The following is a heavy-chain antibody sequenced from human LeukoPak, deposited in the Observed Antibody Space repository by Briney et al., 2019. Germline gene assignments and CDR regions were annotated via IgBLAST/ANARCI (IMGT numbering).Heavy chain of an antibody. Sequence: SETLPLTCTVSGGYISNYYWTWIQQPPGKGLEWIGYISYNGNTNYKPSLKSRHSLSIDTSKNQFSLRLSSVTAADTAVYYCARAPASNPEFWGQGTLVTVTS. CDR2: ISYNGNT. CDR1: GGYISNYY. D-gene: IGHD4-11*01. J-gene: IGHJ4*02. CDR3: ARAPASNPEF. V-gene: IGHV4-59*01.